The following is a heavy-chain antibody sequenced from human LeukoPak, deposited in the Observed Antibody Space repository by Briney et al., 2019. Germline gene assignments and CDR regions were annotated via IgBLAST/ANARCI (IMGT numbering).Heavy chain of an antibody. V-gene: IGHV4-61*01. CDR3: ARDSPTYSGYFVT. CDR1: GGSISTSSYY. D-gene: IGHD5-12*01. J-gene: IGHJ4*02. CDR2: IYYSGST. Sequence: SETLSLTYTVSGGSISTSSYYWSWIRQPPGKGLEWIGYIYYSGSTNYNPSLKSRVTISVDTSKNQFSLKLSSVTAADTAVYYCARDSPTYSGYFVTWGQGTLVTVSS.